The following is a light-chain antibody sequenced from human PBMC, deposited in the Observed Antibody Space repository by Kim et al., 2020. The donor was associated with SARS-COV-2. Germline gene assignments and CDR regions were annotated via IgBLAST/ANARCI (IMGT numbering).Light chain of an antibody. V-gene: IGLV2-14*01. Sequence: QLITLSCTGTSTGVDDDDYVSWYQQLPCKAPKLIIYEVTTRPSGVSYRFSGSKSGNTASLTISGLQAEDEADYYCSSYTSSSGLMVFGGGTQLTVL. J-gene: IGLJ3*02. CDR2: EVT. CDR1: STGVDDDDY. CDR3: SSYTSSSGLMV.